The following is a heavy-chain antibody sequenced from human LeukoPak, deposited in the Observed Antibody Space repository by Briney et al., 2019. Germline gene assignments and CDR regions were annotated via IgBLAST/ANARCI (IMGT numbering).Heavy chain of an antibody. Sequence: ASVKVSCKASGYTFTSYGISWVRQAPGQGLEWMGWISAYNGNTNYAQKLQGRVTMTTDTSTSTAYMELRSLRSDDTAVYYCARDLSYSNCPSDRFDPWGQGTLVTVSS. J-gene: IGHJ5*02. CDR2: ISAYNGNT. D-gene: IGHD4-11*01. CDR3: ARDLSYSNCPSDRFDP. CDR1: GYTFTSYG. V-gene: IGHV1-18*01.